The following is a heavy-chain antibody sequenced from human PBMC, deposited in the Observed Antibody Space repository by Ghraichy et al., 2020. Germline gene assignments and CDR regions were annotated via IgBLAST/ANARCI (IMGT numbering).Heavy chain of an antibody. CDR2: ISSSSSYI. CDR3: ARDQAPRITIFGEGRYYYYYYMDV. V-gene: IGHV3-21*01. CDR1: GFTFSSYS. D-gene: IGHD3-3*01. J-gene: IGHJ6*03. Sequence: GGSLRLSCAASGFTFSSYSMNWVRQAPGKGLEWVSSISSSSSYIYYADSVKGRFTISRDNAKNSLYLQMNSLRAEDTAVYYCARDQAPRITIFGEGRYYYYYYMDVWGKGTTVTVSS.